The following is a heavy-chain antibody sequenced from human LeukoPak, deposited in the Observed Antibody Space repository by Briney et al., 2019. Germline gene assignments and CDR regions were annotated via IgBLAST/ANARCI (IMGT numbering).Heavy chain of an antibody. V-gene: IGHV3-7*01. D-gene: IGHD1-26*01. CDR2: IKQDGSEK. CDR1: GFTFSSYA. J-gene: IGHJ4*02. CDR3: ARLIVGAIDY. Sequence: GGSLRLSCAASGFTFSSYAMSWVRQAPGKGLEWVANIKQDGSEKYYVDSVKGRFTISRDNAKSSLYLQMNSLRAEDTAVYYCARLIVGAIDYWGQGTLVTVSS.